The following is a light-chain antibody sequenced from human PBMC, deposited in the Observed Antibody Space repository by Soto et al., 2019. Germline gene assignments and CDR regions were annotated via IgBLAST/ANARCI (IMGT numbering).Light chain of an antibody. CDR3: QQRSNWPPIT. CDR2: DAA. J-gene: IGKJ5*01. CDR1: QSVSSY. Sequence: EIVLTQSPATLSLSPGERATLSCRASQSVSSYLAWYQQKPGQAPRLLIYDAANRATSSPARFSGSRSGTNFTLTISSLEPEDFAVYYCQQRSNWPPITFGQGTRLEIK. V-gene: IGKV3-11*01.